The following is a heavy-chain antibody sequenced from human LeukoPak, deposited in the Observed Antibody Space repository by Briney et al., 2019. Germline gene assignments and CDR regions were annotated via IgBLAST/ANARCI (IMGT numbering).Heavy chain of an antibody. D-gene: IGHD6-6*01. Sequence: GGSLRLSCAVSGFTVSTNFMSWVRQAPGKGLEWVANIKQDGSEKYYVDSVKGRFTISRDNAKNSLYLQMNSLRAEDTAVYYCARERMSSSRLDYWGQGTLVTVSS. CDR3: ARERMSSSRLDY. CDR2: IKQDGSEK. V-gene: IGHV3-7*01. CDR1: GFTVSTNF. J-gene: IGHJ4*02.